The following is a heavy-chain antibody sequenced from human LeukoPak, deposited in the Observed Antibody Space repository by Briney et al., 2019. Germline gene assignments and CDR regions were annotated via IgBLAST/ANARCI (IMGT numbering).Heavy chain of an antibody. CDR3: ASQSYGYNH. CDR2: IKQDGSEK. V-gene: IGHV3-7*01. J-gene: IGHJ5*02. D-gene: IGHD3-16*01. CDR1: GIIITSYW. Sequence: GGSLRLSCAASGIIITSYWMSWVRQTPGKGLEWVANIKQDGSEKNYVDSVKGRFTIFRDNARNSLYLQMNSLRAEDTAVYYCASQSYGYNHWGQGTLVIVSS.